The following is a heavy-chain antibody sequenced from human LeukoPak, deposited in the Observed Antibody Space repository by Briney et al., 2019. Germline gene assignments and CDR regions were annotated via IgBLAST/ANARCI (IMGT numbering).Heavy chain of an antibody. CDR1: GGTFSSYA. CDR3: ARGGTFYRRTLLIYFDY. D-gene: IGHD1-14*01. CDR2: IIPISGTA. Sequence: SVKVSCKASGGTFSSYAISWVRQAPGQGLEWMGGIIPISGTANYAQKFQGRVTFTTDESTSTAYMELTSLRSEDTAVYYCARGGTFYRRTLLIYFDYWGQGSLVTVSS. J-gene: IGHJ4*02. V-gene: IGHV1-69*05.